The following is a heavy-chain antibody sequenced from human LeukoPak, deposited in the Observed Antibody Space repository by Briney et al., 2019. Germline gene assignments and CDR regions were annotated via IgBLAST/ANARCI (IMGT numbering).Heavy chain of an antibody. CDR3: ARTGDSSGWSLYYYYYMDV. Sequence: VASVKVSCKASGYTFTSYDINWVRQATGQGLEWMGWMNPNSGNTGYAQKFQGRVTMTRNTSISTAYMELSSLRSEDTAVYYCARTGDSSGWSLYYYYYMDVWGKGTTVTISS. J-gene: IGHJ6*03. CDR1: GYTFTSYD. V-gene: IGHV1-8*01. CDR2: MNPNSGNT. D-gene: IGHD6-19*01.